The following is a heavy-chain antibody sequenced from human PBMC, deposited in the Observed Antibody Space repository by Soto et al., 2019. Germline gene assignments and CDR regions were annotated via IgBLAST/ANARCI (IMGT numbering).Heavy chain of an antibody. CDR3: AREKSSGLDY. CDR1: GYTFTSYG. J-gene: IGHJ4*02. D-gene: IGHD3-22*01. CDR2: MNPNSGNT. Sequence: VELVESGAEGKKPGASGKVFCKASGYTFTSYGFNWVRQATGQGLEWMGWMNPNSGNTGYAQKFQGRVTMTRNTSISTAYMELSSLRSEDTAVYYCAREKSSGLDYWGQGTLVTVSS. V-gene: IGHV1-8*01.